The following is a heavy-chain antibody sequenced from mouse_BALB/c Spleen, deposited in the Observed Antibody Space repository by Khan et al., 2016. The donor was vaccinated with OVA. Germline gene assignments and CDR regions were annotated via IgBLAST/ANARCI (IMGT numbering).Heavy chain of an antibody. CDR3: ARMKKVVATCFDY. J-gene: IGHJ2*01. D-gene: IGHD1-1*02. CDR2: TSPTNGRT. V-gene: IGHV1S81*02. Sequence: QVQLQQSGAELVKAGASVKMSCKASGYTFTSYWMHWVKQRLGQGLEWFAETSPTNGRTYYNEKFKSKATLTVDKSSSTAYMLLSGPTFEDSAVYFWARMKKVVATCFDYWGQGTTLTVS. CDR1: GYTFTSYW.